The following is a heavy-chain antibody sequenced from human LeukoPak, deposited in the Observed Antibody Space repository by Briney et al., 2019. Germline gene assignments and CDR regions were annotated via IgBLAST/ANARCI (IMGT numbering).Heavy chain of an antibody. V-gene: IGHV3-21*01. CDR2: ISSSSSYI. CDR3: AGRCSSTSCYDIEFDY. J-gene: IGHJ4*02. Sequence: PGGSLRLSCAASGFTFSSYSMNWVRQAPGKGLEWVSSISSSSSYIYYADSVKGRFTISRDNAKNSLYLQMNSLRAEDTAVYYCAGRCSSTSCYDIEFDYRGQGTLVTVSS. CDR1: GFTFSSYS. D-gene: IGHD2-2*01.